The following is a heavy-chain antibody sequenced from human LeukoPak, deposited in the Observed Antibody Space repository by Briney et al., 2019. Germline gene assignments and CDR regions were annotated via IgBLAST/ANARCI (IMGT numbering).Heavy chain of an antibody. CDR3: ARYSVAVQAR. J-gene: IGHJ4*02. Sequence: SETLSLTCTVSGGSISSSSYYWGWIRQPPGEGLEWIGSIYYSGSTNYNPSLKSRVTISVDTSKNQYSLKLSSVTAADTAVYYCARYSVAVQARWGQGTLVTVSS. D-gene: IGHD6-19*01. CDR1: GGSISSSSYY. CDR2: IYYSGST. V-gene: IGHV4-39*07.